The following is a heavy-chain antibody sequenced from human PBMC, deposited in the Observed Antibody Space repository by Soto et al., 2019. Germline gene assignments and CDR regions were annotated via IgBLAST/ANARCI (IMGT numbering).Heavy chain of an antibody. CDR2: MNPNSGNT. Sequence: ASVKVSCKASGYTFTSYDINWVRQATGQGLEWMGWMNPNSGNTGYAQKFQGRVTMTRNTSISTAYMELSSLRSEDTAVYYCARGHLPAAMFFVYYYYMDVWGKGTTVTVSS. CDR3: ARGHLPAAMFFVYYYYMDV. D-gene: IGHD2-2*01. CDR1: GYTFTSYD. V-gene: IGHV1-8*01. J-gene: IGHJ6*03.